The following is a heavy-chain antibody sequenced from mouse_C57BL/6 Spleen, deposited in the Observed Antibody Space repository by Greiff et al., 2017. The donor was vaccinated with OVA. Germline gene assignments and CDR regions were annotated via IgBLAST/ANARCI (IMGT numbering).Heavy chain of an antibody. CDR2: LYPYNGVS. Sequence: VQLQQSGPELVKPGASVKISCKASGYSFTGYYMHWVKQSPGNILDWIGYLYPYNGVSSYNQKFKGKATLTVDKSSSTAYMELRSLTSEDSAVYDCARESDSNHYFDDWGQGTTLTVSS. D-gene: IGHD2-5*01. V-gene: IGHV1-31*01. CDR1: GYSFTGYY. J-gene: IGHJ2*01. CDR3: ARESDSNHYFDD.